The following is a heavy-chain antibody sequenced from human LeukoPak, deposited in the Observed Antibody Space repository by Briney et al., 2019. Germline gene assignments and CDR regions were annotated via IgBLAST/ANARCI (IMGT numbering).Heavy chain of an antibody. CDR3: ARQAARPYDY. CDR1: GFTFNSYS. V-gene: IGHV3-30-3*01. J-gene: IGHJ4*02. D-gene: IGHD6-6*01. CDR2: ISCDGSNK. Sequence: PGRSLRLSCAASGFTFNSYSMHWVRQAPGKGLEWVAVISCDGSNKYYADSVKGRFTISRDNSKNTLYLQMNSLRTEDTAVFYCARQAARPYDYWGQGTLVTVSS.